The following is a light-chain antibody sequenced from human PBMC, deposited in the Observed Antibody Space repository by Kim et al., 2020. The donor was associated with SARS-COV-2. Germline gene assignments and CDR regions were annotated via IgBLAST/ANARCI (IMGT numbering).Light chain of an antibody. CDR1: QRIGSN. Sequence: EIVMTQSPATLSVSLGERATLSCRASQRIGSNLAWYQQKPGQAPRLLISDASTRATGVPARFSGTGSGTEFTLTISSLQSEDFAVYYCKQYNNWPPSTFGGGTKVDIK. J-gene: IGKJ4*01. V-gene: IGKV3-15*01. CDR3: KQYNNWPPST. CDR2: DAS.